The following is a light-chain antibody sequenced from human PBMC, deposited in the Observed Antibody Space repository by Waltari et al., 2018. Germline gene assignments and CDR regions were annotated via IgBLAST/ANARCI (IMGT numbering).Light chain of an antibody. J-gene: IGKJ1*01. V-gene: IGKV3-15*01. Sequence: EIVMMQSPAILSVSPGETATLSCGASQSIRRDLAWYQQKPGQAPRLLVSSATARAAGVPARFSGSGSGTEFTLTISSLQSEDFAIYYCQQYNNWPRTFGQGTKVEVK. CDR3: QQYNNWPRT. CDR1: QSIRRD. CDR2: SAT.